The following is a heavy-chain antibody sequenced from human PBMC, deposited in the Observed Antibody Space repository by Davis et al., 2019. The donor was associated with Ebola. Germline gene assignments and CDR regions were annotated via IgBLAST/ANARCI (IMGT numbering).Heavy chain of an antibody. V-gene: IGHV3-7*01. CDR3: AKDRLVYAIGWFDP. CDR2: IKQDGSEK. D-gene: IGHD2-8*01. CDR1: GFTFSSYW. J-gene: IGHJ5*02. Sequence: PGGSLRLSCAASGFTFSSYWMHWVRQAPGKGLEWVANIKQDGSEKYYVDSVKGRFTISRDNSKNTLYLQMNSLRAEDTAVYYCAKDRLVYAIGWFDPWGQGTLVTVSS.